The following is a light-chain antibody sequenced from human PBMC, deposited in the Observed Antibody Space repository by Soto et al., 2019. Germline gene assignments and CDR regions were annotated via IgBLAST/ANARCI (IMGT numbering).Light chain of an antibody. CDR2: EVY. CDR3: SSYSSSNTLYV. Sequence: QSVLTQPASVSGSPGQSITIPCTGSSNDIGDYNYVSWYRQHPGKAPQLLIFEVYNRPAGVSNRFSGSKSGNTASLTISGLQPGDEGDYYCSSYSSSNTLYVFGGGTKVTVL. CDR1: SNDIGDYNY. V-gene: IGLV2-14*01. J-gene: IGLJ1*01.